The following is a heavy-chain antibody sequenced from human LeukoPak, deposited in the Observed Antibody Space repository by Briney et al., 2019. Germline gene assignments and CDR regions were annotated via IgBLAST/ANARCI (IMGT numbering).Heavy chain of an antibody. J-gene: IGHJ6*02. CDR1: GFTFSSYW. CDR3: ARAQCDSSGYYYVTTYYYYGMDV. CDR2: IKQDGSEK. Sequence: GGSLRLSCAASGFTFSSYWMSWVRQAPGKGLEWVANIKQDGSEKYYVDSVKGRFTISRDNAKNSLYLQMNSLRAEDTAVYYCARAQCDSSGYYYVTTYYYYGMDVWGQGTTVTVSS. D-gene: IGHD3-22*01. V-gene: IGHV3-7*01.